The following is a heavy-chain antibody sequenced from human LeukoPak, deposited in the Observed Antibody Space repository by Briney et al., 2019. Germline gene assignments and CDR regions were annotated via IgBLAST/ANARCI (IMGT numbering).Heavy chain of an antibody. CDR1: GASISSSSYY. V-gene: IGHV4-39*01. CDR3: ARTDVRRISMIRAVINWFDP. J-gene: IGHJ5*02. CDR2: ISYSGST. D-gene: IGHD3-10*01. Sequence: PSETLSLTCTVSGASISSSSYYWGWIRQPPGKGLEWIGSISYSGSTYYNPSLKSRVTISVDTSKNQFSLKLSSVTAADTAVYYCARTDVRRISMIRAVINWFDPWGQGTLVTVSS.